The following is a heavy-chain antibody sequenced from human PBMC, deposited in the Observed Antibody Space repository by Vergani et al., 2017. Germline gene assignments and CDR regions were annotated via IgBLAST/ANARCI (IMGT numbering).Heavy chain of an antibody. J-gene: IGHJ6*02. D-gene: IGHD3-22*01. Sequence: QVQLVESGGGVVQRGGSLRLSCATSGFTLSNYDMQWIRQGPGKGLEFVAFIQFDGSNQYYADSVKGRFTLSRDFSKNTLYLQMNSLRAEDTAVYYCARGYDSSGYWYYYYYGMDVWGQGTTVTVSS. V-gene: IGHV3-30*02. CDR3: ARGYDSSGYWYYYYYGMDV. CDR2: IQFDGSNQ. CDR1: GFTLSNYD.